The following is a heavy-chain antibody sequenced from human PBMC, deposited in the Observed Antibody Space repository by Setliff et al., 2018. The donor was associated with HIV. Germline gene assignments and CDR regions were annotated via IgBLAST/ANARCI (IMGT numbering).Heavy chain of an antibody. V-gene: IGHV2-70*11. Sequence: SGPTLVNPTQTLTLTCTFSGFSLNTVGMCVSWIRQPPGKALEWLARIDWDDDKYYITSLKTRLTISKDTSKNQVVLTMTTMDPVDSGTYFCARTRPPSGLASAYFFDSWGQGTLVTVSS. J-gene: IGHJ4*02. CDR2: IDWDDDK. D-gene: IGHD6-25*01. CDR3: ARTRPPSGLASAYFFDS. CDR1: GFSLNTVGMC.